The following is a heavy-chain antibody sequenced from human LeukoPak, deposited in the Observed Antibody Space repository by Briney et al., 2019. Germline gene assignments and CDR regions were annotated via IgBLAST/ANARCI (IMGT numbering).Heavy chain of an antibody. J-gene: IGHJ5*02. CDR2: INTGNGNT. Sequence: ASVKVSCKASGYTFTSYTIHWVRQAPGQRLEWMGWINTGNGNTEYSQKLQGRVTVTTDTSASTAYMELSSLRSEHTAVYYCARCGYSDAWSCDHWGQGTLVTVSS. V-gene: IGHV1-3*04. CDR3: ARCGYSDAWSCDH. CDR1: GYTFTSYT. D-gene: IGHD5-18*01.